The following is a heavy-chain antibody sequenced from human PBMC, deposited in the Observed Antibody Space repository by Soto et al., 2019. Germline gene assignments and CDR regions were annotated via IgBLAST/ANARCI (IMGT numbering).Heavy chain of an antibody. CDR1: GGSISSGGYY. D-gene: IGHD1-7*01. CDR3: ARXLKTGTSGFYYYYGMDV. V-gene: IGHV4-31*03. Sequence: SETLSLTCTVSGGSISSGGYYWSWIRQHPGKGLEWIGYIYYSGSTYYNPSLKSRVTISVDTSKNQFSLKLSSVTAADTAVYYCARXLKTGTSGFYYYYGMDVWGQGTTVTVSS. J-gene: IGHJ6*02. CDR2: IYYSGST.